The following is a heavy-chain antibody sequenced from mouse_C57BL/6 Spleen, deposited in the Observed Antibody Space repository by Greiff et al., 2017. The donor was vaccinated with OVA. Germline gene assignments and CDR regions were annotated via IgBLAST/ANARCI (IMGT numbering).Heavy chain of an antibody. V-gene: IGHV5-4*03. CDR1: GFTFSSYA. Sequence: EVMLVESGGGLVKPGGSLKLSCAASGFTFSSYAMSWVRQTPEKRLEWVATISDGGSYTYYPDNVKGRFTISRDNAKNNLYLQMSHLKSEDTAMYYCARTGTWGYYAMDYWGQGTSVTVSS. CDR2: ISDGGSYT. CDR3: ARTGTWGYYAMDY. J-gene: IGHJ4*01. D-gene: IGHD2-14*01.